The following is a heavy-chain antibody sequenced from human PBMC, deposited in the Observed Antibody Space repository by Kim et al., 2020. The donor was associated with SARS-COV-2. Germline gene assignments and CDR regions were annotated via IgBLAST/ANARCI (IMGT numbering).Heavy chain of an antibody. CDR1: RFPLYRYA. CDR2: ISDNGDKT. Sequence: SVASRFPLYRYAVVWIRQAPGKGLEWVSGISDNGDKTYFAGSARGRFTISRDNSKTTLYLEMNSLRVEDTAVYFCAKDPNYDLLPGYPW. D-gene: IGHD3-9*01. CDR3: AKDPNYDLLPGYP. V-gene: IGHV3-23*01. J-gene: IGHJ5*02.